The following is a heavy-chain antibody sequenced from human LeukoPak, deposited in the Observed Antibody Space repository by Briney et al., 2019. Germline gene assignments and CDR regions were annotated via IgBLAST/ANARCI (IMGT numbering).Heavy chain of an antibody. Sequence: WGSLRLSCAASAFTFNTYWMHWVRQVPGRGLEWVSRINGDESSTNYADSVKGRFTISRDNAKDTLYLHMNSLTAEDTAVYYCARGAKWAYYFDYWGQGTLVTVSS. J-gene: IGHJ4*02. CDR1: AFTFNTYW. CDR3: ARGAKWAYYFDY. D-gene: IGHD1-26*01. CDR2: INGDESST. V-gene: IGHV3-74*01.